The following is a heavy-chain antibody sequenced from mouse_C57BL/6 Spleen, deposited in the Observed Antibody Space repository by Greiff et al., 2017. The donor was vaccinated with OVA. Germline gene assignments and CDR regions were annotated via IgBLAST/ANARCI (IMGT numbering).Heavy chain of an antibody. CDR3: ARTRYDGYYGGFAY. D-gene: IGHD2-3*01. V-gene: IGHV1-52*01. CDR2: IDPSDSET. J-gene: IGHJ3*01. CDR1: GYTFTSYW. Sequence: VQLQQPGAELVRPGSSVKLSCKASGYTFTSYWMHWVQQRPIQGLEWIGNIDPSDSETHYNQKFKDKATLTVDKSSSTAYMQLSSLTSEDSAVYYCARTRYDGYYGGFAYWGQGTLVTVSA.